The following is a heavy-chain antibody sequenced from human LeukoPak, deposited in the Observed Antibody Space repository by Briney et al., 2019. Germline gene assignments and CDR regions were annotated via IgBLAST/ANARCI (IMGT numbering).Heavy chain of an antibody. V-gene: IGHV1-24*01. CDR2: FDPEDGET. CDR1: GYTLTELS. Sequence: GASVTVSCKVSGYTLTELSMHWVRQAPGKGLERMGGFDPEDGETIYAQKFQGRVTMTEDTSTDTAYMELSSLRSEDTAVYYCATSRAFDYGMDVWGQGTTVTVSS. J-gene: IGHJ6*02. CDR3: ATSRAFDYGMDV.